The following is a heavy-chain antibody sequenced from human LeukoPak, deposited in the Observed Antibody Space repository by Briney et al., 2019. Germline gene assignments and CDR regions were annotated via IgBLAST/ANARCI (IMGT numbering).Heavy chain of an antibody. CDR1: GGSISSSSYY. Sequence: SETLSLTCTVSGGSISSSSYYWGWIRQPPGQGLEWIGSIYYSGSTYYNPSLKSLVTISVDTSKNQFSLTLSSVTAADTAVYYCARLSRRDIVVVPAAPGPDYWGQGTLVTVSS. CDR2: IYYSGST. D-gene: IGHD2-2*01. CDR3: ARLSRRDIVVVPAAPGPDY. J-gene: IGHJ4*02. V-gene: IGHV4-39*01.